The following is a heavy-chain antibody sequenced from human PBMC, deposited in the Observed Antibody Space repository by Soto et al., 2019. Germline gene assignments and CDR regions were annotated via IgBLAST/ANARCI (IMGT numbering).Heavy chain of an antibody. D-gene: IGHD6-19*01. CDR1: DGSISTNW. CDR3: ARHIAVPTTRGFDY. Sequence: QVQLQESGPGLVKPSGTLSLTCAVSDGSISTNWWSWVHQPPGKGLEWIGEIYHSGPTNYNPSLKSRVTILIDKSKNQFSLDLASVTAADTAIYYCARHIAVPTTRGFDYWGQGTLVTVSS. V-gene: IGHV4-4*02. CDR2: IYHSGPT. J-gene: IGHJ4*02.